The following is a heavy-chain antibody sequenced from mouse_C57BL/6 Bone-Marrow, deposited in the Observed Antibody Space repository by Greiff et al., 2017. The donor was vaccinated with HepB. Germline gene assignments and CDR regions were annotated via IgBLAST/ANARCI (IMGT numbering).Heavy chain of an antibody. V-gene: IGHV1-62-2*01. Sequence: QVQLQQSGAELVKPGASVKLSCKASGYTFTEYTIHWVKQRSGQGLEWIGWFYPGSGSIKYNEKFKDKATLTADKSSSTVYMELSRLTSEDSAVYFCARHEGGPSYYYGSSRYWYFDVWGTGTTVTVSS. D-gene: IGHD1-1*01. CDR1: GYTFTEYT. CDR2: FYPGSGSI. J-gene: IGHJ1*03. CDR3: ARHEGGPSYYYGSSRYWYFDV.